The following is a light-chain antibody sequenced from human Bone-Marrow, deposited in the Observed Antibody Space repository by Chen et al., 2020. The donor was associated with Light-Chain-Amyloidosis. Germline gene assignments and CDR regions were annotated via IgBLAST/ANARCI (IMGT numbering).Light chain of an antibody. V-gene: IGLV2-14*01. CDR2: AVS. CDR1: SGDVGTYNY. Sequence: QSALTQPASVSGSPGQPITISCTGTSGDVGTYNYVSWYQQHPGKAPKVMIYAVSNRPSGVSNRFSGSKSGNTASLTIAGLQAEDEADYYCSSFTSSSSYVFGPGTKVTVL. J-gene: IGLJ1*01. CDR3: SSFTSSSSYV.